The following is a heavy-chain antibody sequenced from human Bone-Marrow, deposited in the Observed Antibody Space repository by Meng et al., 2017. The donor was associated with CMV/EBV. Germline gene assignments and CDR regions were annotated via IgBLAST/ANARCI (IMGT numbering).Heavy chain of an antibody. CDR2: IIPIFGTA. CDR1: GYTFTSYG. V-gene: IGHV1-69*05. Sequence: SVKVSCKASGYTFTSYGISWVRQAPGQGLEWMGGIIPIFGTANYAQKFQARVTITTDESTSTAYMELSSLRSEDTAVYYCASPSRPGDYYYYGMAVWGQGPTVTGFS. D-gene: IGHD3-10*01. CDR3: ASPSRPGDYYYYGMAV. J-gene: IGHJ6*01.